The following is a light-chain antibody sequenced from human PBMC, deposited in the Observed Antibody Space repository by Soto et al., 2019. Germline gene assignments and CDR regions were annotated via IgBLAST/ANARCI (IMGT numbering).Light chain of an antibody. Sequence: EIVVTQSPLSLPVTPGEPASMSCRSSQSLLHSNDYNYLDWYLQKPGQSPQLLIYLGSNRASGVPDRFSGSGSGTDFTLEISRVEAEDVGVYYCMQALHIPATLGQGTRLEIK. CDR3: MQALHIPAT. J-gene: IGKJ5*01. CDR1: QSLLHSNDYNY. CDR2: LGS. V-gene: IGKV2-28*01.